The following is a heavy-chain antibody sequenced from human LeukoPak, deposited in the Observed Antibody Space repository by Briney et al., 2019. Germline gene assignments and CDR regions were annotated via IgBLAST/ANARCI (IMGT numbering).Heavy chain of an antibody. CDR2: IYST. D-gene: IGHD6-13*01. V-gene: IGHV4-34*01. CDR1: GGSFSGYY. CDR3: ARGESSGWYYFNY. Sequence: SEALSLTCAVYGGSFSGYYWSWIRQPPGKGLEWIGRIYSTNYNPSLKSRVTISVDTSKNQFSLKLSSVTAADTAVYYCARGESSGWYYFNYWGQGTLVTVSS. J-gene: IGHJ4*02.